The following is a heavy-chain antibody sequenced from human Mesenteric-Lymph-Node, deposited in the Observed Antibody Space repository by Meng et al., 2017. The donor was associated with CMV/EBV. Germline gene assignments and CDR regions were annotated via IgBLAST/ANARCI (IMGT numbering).Heavy chain of an antibody. V-gene: IGHV3-21*01. CDR2: ISGSSSYI. J-gene: IGHJ4*02. CDR3: ARGDIMVRGVQTSYFFDY. D-gene: IGHD3-10*01. CDR1: FTCSSDS. Sequence: FTCSSDSMNWVRQAPGKGLEWVSSISGSSSYIFYADSVTGRSTISRDNAKNSLYLQMNSLRAEDTAVYYCARGDIMVRGVQTSYFFDYWGQGTLVTVSS.